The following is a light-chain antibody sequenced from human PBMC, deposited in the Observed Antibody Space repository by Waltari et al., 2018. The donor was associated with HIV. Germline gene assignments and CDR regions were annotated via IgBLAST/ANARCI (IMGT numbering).Light chain of an antibody. CDR3: QVWDSSTGV. V-gene: IGLV3-9*01. J-gene: IGLJ3*02. CDR1: NIENKV. Sequence: SYELTQPLSVSVALGQTAYITCGGTNIENKVVHWYQQKPGQAPVLVIYRYSNRPSGIPERFSGSNSGNTATLTISRAQAGDEGDYYCQVWDSSTGVFGGGTNLTVL. CDR2: RYS.